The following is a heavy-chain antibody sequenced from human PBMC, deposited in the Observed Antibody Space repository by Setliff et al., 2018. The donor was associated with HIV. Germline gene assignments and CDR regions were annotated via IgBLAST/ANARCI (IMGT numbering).Heavy chain of an antibody. CDR1: GFTFSNYA. Sequence: GGSLRLSCVASGFTFSNYAIYWVRQAPGKGLEYVSSISSNGDATYYADSVKGRFTISRDNSKNTLYLQMGSLRAEDTALCYCVRSDPSRRSGQVSLPDYWGQGALVTVSS. CDR3: VRSDPSRRSGQVSLPDY. D-gene: IGHD3-10*01. J-gene: IGHJ4*02. CDR2: ISSNGDAT. V-gene: IGHV3-64*02.